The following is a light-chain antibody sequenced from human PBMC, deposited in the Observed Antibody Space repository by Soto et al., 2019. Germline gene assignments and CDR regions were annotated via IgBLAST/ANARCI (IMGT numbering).Light chain of an antibody. V-gene: IGLV1-40*01. CDR3: QSDDSGQSGVVV. CDR2: GNS. Sequence: QAVLTQPPSVSEAPGQRVTISCTGSSSNIGAGYDVHWYQQLPGTAPKLLIYGNSNRPSGVPDRFSGSKSGTSASLAITGLQADDESCYYCQSDDSGQSGVVVFRGGSMLTFL. J-gene: IGLJ2*01. CDR1: SSNIGAGYD.